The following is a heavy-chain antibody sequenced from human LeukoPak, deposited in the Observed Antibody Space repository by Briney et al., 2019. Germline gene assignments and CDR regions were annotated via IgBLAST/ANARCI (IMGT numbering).Heavy chain of an antibody. CDR2: ISAYNGNT. CDR1: GYTFISYG. Sequence: GASVKVSCKASGYTFISYGISWVRQAPGQGLEWMGWISAYNGNTNYAQKLQGRVTMTTDTSTSTAYMELRSLRSDDTAVYYCARVGYNWNDGNWFDPWGQGTLVTVSS. D-gene: IGHD1-1*01. J-gene: IGHJ5*02. V-gene: IGHV1-18*01. CDR3: ARVGYNWNDGNWFDP.